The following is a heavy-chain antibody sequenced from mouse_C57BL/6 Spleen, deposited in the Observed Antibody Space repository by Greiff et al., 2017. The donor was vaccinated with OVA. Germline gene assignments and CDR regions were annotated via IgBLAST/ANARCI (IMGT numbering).Heavy chain of an antibody. CDR3: AKGHSNYAWFAY. CDR1: GFSLTSYG. CDR2: IWRGGST. Sequence: VHLVESGPGLVQPSQSLSITCTVSGFSLTSYGVHWVRQSPGKGLEWLGVIWRGGSTDYNAAFMSRLSITKDNSKSQVFFKMNSLQADDTAIYYCAKGHSNYAWFAYWGQGTLVTVSA. J-gene: IGHJ3*01. V-gene: IGHV2-5*01. D-gene: IGHD2-5*01.